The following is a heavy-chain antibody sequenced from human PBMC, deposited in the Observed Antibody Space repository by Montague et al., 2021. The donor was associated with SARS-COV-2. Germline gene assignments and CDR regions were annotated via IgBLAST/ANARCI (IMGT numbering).Heavy chain of an antibody. J-gene: IGHJ4*02. V-gene: IGHV4-4*07. CDR2: IYGLRNK. CDR1: GLSISWDS. CDR3: VGDAYNPLDGN. D-gene: IGHD2-21*01. Sequence: SETLSLTCSVSGLSISWDSGAGRRSPRLNSSHLLWLYAIYGLRNKKYSPSLESRVTMSIDTAKGQFSLKLSSVTAADTGVYYCVGDAYNPLDGNWGQGTLVTVSS.